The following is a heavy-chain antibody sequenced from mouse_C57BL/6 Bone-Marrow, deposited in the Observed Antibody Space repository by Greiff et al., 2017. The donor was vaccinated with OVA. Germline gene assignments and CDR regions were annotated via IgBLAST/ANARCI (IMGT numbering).Heavy chain of an antibody. CDR1: GYTFTDYE. CDR2: IDPETGGT. V-gene: IGHV1-15*01. Sequence: VQLQQSGAELVRPGASVTLSCKASGYTFTDYEMHWVKQTPVHGLEWIAAIDPETGGTAYNQKFKGKAILTADKSSSTAYMELRSLTSEDSSVYYCTIDGYYVSYFDYWGRGTTLTVSS. D-gene: IGHD2-3*01. CDR3: TIDGYYVSYFDY. J-gene: IGHJ2*01.